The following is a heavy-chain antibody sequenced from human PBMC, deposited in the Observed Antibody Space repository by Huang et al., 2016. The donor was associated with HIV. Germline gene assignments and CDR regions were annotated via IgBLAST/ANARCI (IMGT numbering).Heavy chain of an antibody. CDR3: AKGRRAFDV. Sequence: EVQLVQSGAEVKKPGESLKISCTGSGYSFSIYWIAWVRQMPGKGLEWMGFIYPFESKSTSSPSFEGHVSISVDKSINTVYLHWSSLKASDTAIYYCAKGRRAFDVWGQGTWVTVSS. CDR2: IYPFESKS. CDR1: GYSFSIYW. J-gene: IGHJ3*01. V-gene: IGHV5-51*03.